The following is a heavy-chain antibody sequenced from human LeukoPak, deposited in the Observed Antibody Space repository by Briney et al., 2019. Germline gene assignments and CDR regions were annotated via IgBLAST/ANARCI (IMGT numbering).Heavy chain of an antibody. D-gene: IGHD2-21*01. CDR3: ATCYYGNWFDP. V-gene: IGHV5-51*01. CDR2: IYPGDSDT. CDR1: GYTFTNYW. Sequence: GESLKISCKASGYTFTNYWIGWVRQKPGKGLEWMGIIYPGDSDTKYSPSFQGQVTISADKSINTAYLQWNSLKASDTAMYYCATCYYGNWFDPWGQGTLVTVSS. J-gene: IGHJ5*02.